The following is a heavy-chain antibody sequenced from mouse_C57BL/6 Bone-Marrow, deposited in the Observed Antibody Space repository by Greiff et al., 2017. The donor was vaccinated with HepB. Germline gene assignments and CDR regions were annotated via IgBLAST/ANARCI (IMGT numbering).Heavy chain of an antibody. D-gene: IGHD2-5*01. Sequence: VQLQQSGAELVGPGSSVKLSCKASGYTFTSYWMHWVKQRPIQGLEWIGNIDPSDSETHYNQKFKDKATLTVDKSSSTAYMQLSSLTSEDSAVYYCARGDSNYVAYWGQGTLVTVSA. J-gene: IGHJ3*01. V-gene: IGHV1-52*01. CDR3: ARGDSNYVAY. CDR2: IDPSDSET. CDR1: GYTFTSYW.